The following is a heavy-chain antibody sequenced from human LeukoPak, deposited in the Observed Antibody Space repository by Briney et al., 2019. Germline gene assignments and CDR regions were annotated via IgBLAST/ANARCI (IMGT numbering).Heavy chain of an antibody. CDR3: ARVGVMTFGPVFAVPYYFDF. D-gene: IGHD3-16*02. CDR2: IDNRGHT. Sequence: PSETLSLTCAVYGGSFSGYYWSWVRQPPGQGLKWIGQIDNRGHTNYNPSLKSRVTFSVDTSKNQFSLNLKSVTAADTAVYYCARVGVMTFGPVFAVPYYFDFWGQGSLVTVSS. V-gene: IGHV4-34*01. CDR1: GGSFSGYY. J-gene: IGHJ4*02.